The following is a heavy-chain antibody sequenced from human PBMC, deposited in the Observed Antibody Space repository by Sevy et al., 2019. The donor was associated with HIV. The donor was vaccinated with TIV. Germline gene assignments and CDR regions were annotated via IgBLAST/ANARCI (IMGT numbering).Heavy chain of an antibody. J-gene: IGHJ5*02. CDR3: ARSPPLVVVPGTPSWFDP. D-gene: IGHD2-2*01. Sequence: SETLSLTCAVHDGSFSGYYWNWIHQLPGKGLEWIGEINESGITYYNPSLKSRVTISVDTSKKQFSLKLNSVTAADTAVYFCARSPPLVVVPGTPSWFDPWGQGTLVTVSS. CDR2: INESGIT. CDR1: DGSFSGYY. V-gene: IGHV4-34*01.